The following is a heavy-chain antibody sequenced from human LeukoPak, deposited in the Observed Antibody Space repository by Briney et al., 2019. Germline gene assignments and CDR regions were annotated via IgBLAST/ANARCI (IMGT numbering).Heavy chain of an antibody. CDR1: GFTFRTYA. CDR2: ISGSGGST. V-gene: IGHV3-23*01. CDR3: ARSIVGATPFDP. D-gene: IGHD1-26*01. Sequence: GGSLRLSCAASGFTFRTYAMSWVRQAPGKGLEWVSAISGSGGSTYYADSVKGRFTISRDNSKNMLYLQMNSLRAEDTAVYYCARSIVGATPFDPWGQGTLVTVSS. J-gene: IGHJ5*02.